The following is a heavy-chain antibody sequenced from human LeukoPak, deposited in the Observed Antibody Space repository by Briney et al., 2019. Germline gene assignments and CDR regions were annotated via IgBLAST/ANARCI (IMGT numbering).Heavy chain of an antibody. D-gene: IGHD3-22*01. Sequence: PGRSLRLSCAASGFTFSSYGMHWVRQAPGKGLEWVAVISYDGSNKYYADSVKGRFTISRDNSKNTLYLQMNSLRAEDTAVYYCAKVHYDSSGYPFDYWGQGTLVTVSS. CDR1: GFTFSSYG. CDR2: ISYDGSNK. J-gene: IGHJ4*02. CDR3: AKVHYDSSGYPFDY. V-gene: IGHV3-30*18.